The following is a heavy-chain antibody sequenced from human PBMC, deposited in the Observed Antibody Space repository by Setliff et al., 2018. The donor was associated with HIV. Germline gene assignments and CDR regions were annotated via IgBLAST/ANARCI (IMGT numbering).Heavy chain of an antibody. CDR3: ARYRYYYDSSGYGRWFDP. CDR1: GGSISGYY. J-gene: IGHJ5*02. V-gene: IGHV4-4*09. D-gene: IGHD3-22*01. Sequence: PSETLSLTCTVSGGSISGYYWGWIRQPPGKGLEWIGYIYTRGSTNYNPSLKSRVTMSIDTSKNQFSLKLRSVTAADTAVYYCARYRYYYDSSGYGRWFDPWGQGTLVTVSS. CDR2: IYTRGST.